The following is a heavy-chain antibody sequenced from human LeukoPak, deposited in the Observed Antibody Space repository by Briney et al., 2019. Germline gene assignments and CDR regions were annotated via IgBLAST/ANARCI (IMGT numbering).Heavy chain of an antibody. CDR3: ARDFDSSGPIDY. Sequence: GRSLRLSCAASGFTFSNYALHWVRQAPGKGLEWVAVISYDGNNKYYADSVKGRFTISRDNSKNTLYLQMNSLRAEDTAVYYCARDFDSSGPIDYWGQGTLVTVSS. J-gene: IGHJ4*02. V-gene: IGHV3-30-3*01. CDR1: GFTFSNYA. CDR2: ISYDGNNK. D-gene: IGHD3-22*01.